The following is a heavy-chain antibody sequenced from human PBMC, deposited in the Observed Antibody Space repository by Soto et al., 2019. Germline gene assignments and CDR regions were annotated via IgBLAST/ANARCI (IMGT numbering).Heavy chain of an antibody. CDR3: ARRVYSSSWYGKYYYYGMDV. D-gene: IGHD6-13*01. CDR2: IYHSGST. V-gene: IGHV4-4*02. J-gene: IGHJ6*02. CDR1: GGSISSSNW. Sequence: SETLSLTCAVSGGSISSSNWWSWVRQPPGKGLEWIGEIYHSGSTNYNPSLKSRVTISVDKSKNQFSLKLSSVTAADTAVYYCARRVYSSSWYGKYYYYGMDVWGQGTTVTVSS.